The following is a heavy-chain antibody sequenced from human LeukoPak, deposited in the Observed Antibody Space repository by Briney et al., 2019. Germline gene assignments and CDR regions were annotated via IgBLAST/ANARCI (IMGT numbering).Heavy chain of an antibody. V-gene: IGHV3-21*01. CDR3: ARDKAAGWFDP. D-gene: IGHD6-25*01. CDR1: GFTFSTYN. CDR2: ISGTSSYI. Sequence: PGGSLRLSCAASGFTFSTYNMNWVRQAPGKGLEWVSSISGTSSYIYYADSVEGRFTISRDNAKNSLYLQMNSLRAEDTAVYYCARDKAAGWFDPWGQGTLVTVSS. J-gene: IGHJ5*02.